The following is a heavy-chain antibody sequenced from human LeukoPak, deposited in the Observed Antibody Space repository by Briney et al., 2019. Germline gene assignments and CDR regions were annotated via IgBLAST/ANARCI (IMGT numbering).Heavy chain of an antibody. CDR2: ISGSGGST. CDR1: GFTFSSYA. D-gene: IGHD3-9*01. CDR3: AKGGDYDILTGYYYVDY. J-gene: IGHJ4*02. V-gene: IGHV3-23*01. Sequence: PGGSLRPSCAASGFTFSSYAMSWVRQAPGKGLEWVSAISGSGGSTYYADSVKGRFTISRDNSKNTLYLQMNSLRAEDTAVYYCAKGGDYDILTGYYYVDYWGQGTLVTVSS.